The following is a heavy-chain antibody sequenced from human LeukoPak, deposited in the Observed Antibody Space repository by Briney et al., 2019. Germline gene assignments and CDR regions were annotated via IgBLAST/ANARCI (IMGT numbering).Heavy chain of an antibody. CDR2: IFPIFCTA. Sequence: IFPIFCTANYAQKFQGRVTITTDESTRTDYMELSSLRSEDTAVYYCASGRITGTTSPFDYWGQGTLVTVSS. J-gene: IGHJ4*02. V-gene: IGHV1-69*05. D-gene: IGHD1-7*01. CDR3: ASGRITGTTSPFDY.